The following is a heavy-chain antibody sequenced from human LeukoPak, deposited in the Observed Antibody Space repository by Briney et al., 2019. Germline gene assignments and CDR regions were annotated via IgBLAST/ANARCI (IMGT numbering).Heavy chain of an antibody. CDR3: ARDHPDY. CDR1: GFTFDDYA. J-gene: IGHJ4*02. CDR2: ISWNSGSI. Sequence: GGSLRLSCAASGFTFDDYAMHWVRQAPGKGLEWVSGISWNSGSIGYADSVKGRFTISRDNSKNTLYLQMNSLRAEDTAVYYCARDHPDYWGQGTLVTVSS. V-gene: IGHV3-9*01.